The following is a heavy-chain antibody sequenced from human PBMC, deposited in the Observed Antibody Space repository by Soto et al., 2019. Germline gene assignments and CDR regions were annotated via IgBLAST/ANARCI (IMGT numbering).Heavy chain of an antibody. CDR2: VYSSGTT. D-gene: IGHD3-10*01. J-gene: IGHJ4*02. CDR1: GGSINSYW. V-gene: IGHV4-4*07. Sequence: LSLTCSVSGGSINSYWWSWIRQPAGKGLEWIGRVYSSGTTDYNPSLNSRATLSVETSKNQFSLKLSSVTAADTAVYYCARDIGSYAYGEGYWGQGIQVTVS. CDR3: ARDIGSYAYGEGY.